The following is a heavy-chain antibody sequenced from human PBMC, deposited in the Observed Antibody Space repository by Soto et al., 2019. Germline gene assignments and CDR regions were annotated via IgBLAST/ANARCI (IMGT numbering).Heavy chain of an antibody. D-gene: IGHD6-13*01. Sequence: EVQLVESGGGLVQPGGSLRLSCAASGFTVSSNYMSWVRQAPGKGLEWVSVIYSGGSTYYADSVKGRFTISRHNSKKTLYLQMNSLRAEDTAVYYCARGQYSSSWYYGMDVWGQGTTVTVSS. CDR2: IYSGGST. V-gene: IGHV3-53*04. CDR3: ARGQYSSSWYYGMDV. CDR1: GFTVSSNY. J-gene: IGHJ6*02.